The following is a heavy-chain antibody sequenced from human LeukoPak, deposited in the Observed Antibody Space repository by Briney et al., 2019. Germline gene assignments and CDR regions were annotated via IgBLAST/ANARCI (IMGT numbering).Heavy chain of an antibody. CDR1: GASISSHY. V-gene: IGHV4-59*11. D-gene: IGHD6-13*01. CDR2: IHYSGST. J-gene: IGHJ3*02. Sequence: SETLSLTCSVSGASISSHYWSWIRQPPGKGLEWIGYIHYSGSTNCNPSLKSRVTISLDTSKNQFSLKLTSVTAADTAVYYCARVVPKQQLVDAFDIWGQGTMVTVSS. CDR3: ARVVPKQQLVDAFDI.